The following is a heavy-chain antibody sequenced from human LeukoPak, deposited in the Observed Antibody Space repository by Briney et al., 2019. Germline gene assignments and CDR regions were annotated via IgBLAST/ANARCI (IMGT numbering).Heavy chain of an antibody. J-gene: IGHJ4*02. CDR2: LWYDGVNT. CDR3: ARAQDSSSWYLDS. D-gene: IGHD6-13*01. Sequence: GGSLRLSCAASGFSISTYGMHWVRQAPGKGLEWVAVLWYDGVNTYYADSVKGRFTISRDNSKNTLYLQMNSLRAEYAAVYYCARAQDSSSWYLDSWGQGTLVTVSS. CDR1: GFSISTYG. V-gene: IGHV3-33*01.